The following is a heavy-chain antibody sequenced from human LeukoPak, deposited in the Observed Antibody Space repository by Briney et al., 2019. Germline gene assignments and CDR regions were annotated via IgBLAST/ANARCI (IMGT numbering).Heavy chain of an antibody. V-gene: IGHV3-23*01. J-gene: IGHJ4*02. Sequence: GGSLRLSCGAFGFTFSNYAMSWVRQAPGKGLEWVSAISVSGHSAFYLDSVKGRFTMSRDNSKNTLYLQMNSLRAEDTAVYYCAKEGIVTSHLGYYFDFWGQGTLVTVPS. CDR3: AKEGIVTSHLGYYFDF. D-gene: IGHD1-26*01. CDR1: GFTFSNYA. CDR2: ISVSGHSA.